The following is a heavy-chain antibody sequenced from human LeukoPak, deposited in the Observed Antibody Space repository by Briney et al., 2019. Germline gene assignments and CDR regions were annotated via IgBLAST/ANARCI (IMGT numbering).Heavy chain of an antibody. CDR3: ARVTGEFSDWYFDL. CDR2: TYYRSKWYN. D-gene: IGHD7-27*01. Sequence: SQTLSLTCAISGDSVSTNNVAWNWIRQSPSRGLEWLGRTYYRSKWYNDYAVSVKSRITINPDTSKNQFSLQLNSVTPEDTAVYYCARVTGEFSDWYFDLWGRGTLVTVSS. J-gene: IGHJ2*01. CDR1: GDSVSTNNVA. V-gene: IGHV6-1*01.